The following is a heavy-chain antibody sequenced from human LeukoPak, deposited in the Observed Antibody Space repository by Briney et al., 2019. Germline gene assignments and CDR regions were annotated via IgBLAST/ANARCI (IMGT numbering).Heavy chain of an antibody. Sequence: GASVKVSCKASGYTFTSYDINWVRQATGQGLEWMGWMNPNSGNTGYAQKFQGRVTMTRNTSISTAYMELSSLRSEDTAVYYCARVGGSGRTDIYGMDVWGQGTTVIVSS. J-gene: IGHJ6*02. CDR3: ARVGGSGRTDIYGMDV. CDR2: MNPNSGNT. CDR1: GYTFTSYD. V-gene: IGHV1-8*01. D-gene: IGHD3-10*01.